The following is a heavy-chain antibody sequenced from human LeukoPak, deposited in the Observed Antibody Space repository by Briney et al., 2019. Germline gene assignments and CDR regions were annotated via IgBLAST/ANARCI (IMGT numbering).Heavy chain of an antibody. Sequence: PSETLSLTCTVSGGSISSYYWSWIRQPPGKGLEWIGYIYTSGSTNYNPSLKSRLTISVDTSKNQFSLKLSSVTAADTAVYYCARQLGSSSVNWFDPWGQGTLVTVSS. V-gene: IGHV4-4*09. D-gene: IGHD6-6*01. CDR1: GGSISSYY. J-gene: IGHJ5*02. CDR2: IYTSGST. CDR3: ARQLGSSSVNWFDP.